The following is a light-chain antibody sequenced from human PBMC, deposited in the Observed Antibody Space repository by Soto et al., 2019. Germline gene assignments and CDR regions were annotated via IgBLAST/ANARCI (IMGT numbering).Light chain of an antibody. V-gene: IGLV1-44*01. CDR2: SNN. CDR3: ATWDDSLNGYV. CDR1: SSNIGSNS. J-gene: IGLJ1*01. Sequence: QSVLTQPPSASGTPGQRVTISCSGSSSNIGSNSVNWYQQLPGTAPKLLFYSNNQRPSGVPDRFSGSKSGTSASLAISGLQYEDEADYYCATWDDSLNGYVFGTGTKLTVL.